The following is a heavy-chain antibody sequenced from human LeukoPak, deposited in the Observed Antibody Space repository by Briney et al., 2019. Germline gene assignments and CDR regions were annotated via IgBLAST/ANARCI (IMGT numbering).Heavy chain of an antibody. V-gene: IGHV3-33*01. D-gene: IGHD2-2*01. CDR2: IWYDGSNK. J-gene: IGHJ6*03. CDR3: ARDGPDGVVPAAISLYYYMDV. Sequence: GGSLRLSCAASGFTFSSYGMHWVRQAPGKGLEWVAVIWYDGSNKYYADSVKGRFTISRDNSKNTLYLQMNSLSAEDTAVYYCARDGPDGVVPAAISLYYYMDVWGKGTTVTVSS. CDR1: GFTFSSYG.